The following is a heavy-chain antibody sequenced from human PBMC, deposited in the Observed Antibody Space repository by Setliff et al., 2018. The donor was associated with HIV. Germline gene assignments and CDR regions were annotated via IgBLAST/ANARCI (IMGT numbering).Heavy chain of an antibody. D-gene: IGHD6-19*01. Sequence: SETLSLTCTVSGGSISSRGSYYWSWIRQPAGKGLEWIGHIYTSGSTNYNPSLKSRVTISVDTSKNQFSLKLNSVTAADTAAYYCARARDIAVAGYFDYWGQGTLVTVSS. CDR3: ARARDIAVAGYFDY. J-gene: IGHJ4*02. CDR1: GGSISSRGSYY. CDR2: IYTSGST. V-gene: IGHV4-61*09.